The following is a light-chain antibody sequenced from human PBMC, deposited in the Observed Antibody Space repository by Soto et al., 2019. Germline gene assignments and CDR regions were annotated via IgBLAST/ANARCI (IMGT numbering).Light chain of an antibody. Sequence: EIMLTQSPGTLSLSPGERATLSCRASQSVSNNYLAWYQQKPGQAPRLLIYGASNRATGIPDRFSGSGSGTDFTLTISRLEPEDFAVYYCQQYGSSGTFGQGTMV. V-gene: IGKV3-20*01. CDR1: QSVSNNY. CDR3: QQYGSSGT. J-gene: IGKJ1*01. CDR2: GAS.